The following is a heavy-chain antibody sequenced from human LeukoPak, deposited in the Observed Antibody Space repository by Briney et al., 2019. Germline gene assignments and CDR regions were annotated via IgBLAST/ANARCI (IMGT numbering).Heavy chain of an antibody. V-gene: IGHV4-30-4*02. Sequence: SETLSLTCTVSGGSISSGDYYWSWIRQPPGKGLEWIGYIYYSGSTYYNPSLKSRVTISVDTPKNQFSLKLTSVTAADTAIYYCARHTNYFDCWGQGALVTVSS. CDR1: GGSISSGDYY. J-gene: IGHJ4*02. CDR2: IYYSGST. D-gene: IGHD1-1*01. CDR3: ARHTNYFDC.